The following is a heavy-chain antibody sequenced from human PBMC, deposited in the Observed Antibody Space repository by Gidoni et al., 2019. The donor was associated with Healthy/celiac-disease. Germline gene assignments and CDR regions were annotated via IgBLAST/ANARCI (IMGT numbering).Heavy chain of an antibody. Sequence: QVQLVQSGAEVKKPGSSVKVSCKASGGPFSRYAISWVRQAPGQGLEWMGGIIPIFGTANYAQKFQGRVTITADESTSTAYMELSSLRSEDTAVYYCARVEIYTVTRSFWWFDPWGQGTLVTVSS. D-gene: IGHD4-4*01. CDR2: IIPIFGTA. CDR1: GGPFSRYA. J-gene: IGHJ5*02. CDR3: ARVEIYTVTRSFWWFDP. V-gene: IGHV1-69*01.